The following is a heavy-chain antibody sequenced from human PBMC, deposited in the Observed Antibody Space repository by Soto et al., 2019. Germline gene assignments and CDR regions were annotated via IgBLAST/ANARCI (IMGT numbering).Heavy chain of an antibody. J-gene: IGHJ6*02. CDR1: GGTFSSYA. Sequence: ASVKVSCKASGGTFSSYAISWVRQAPGQGLEWMGGIIPIFGTANYAQKFQGRVTITADESTSTAYMELSSLRSEDTAVYYCARDGYSSSSETDGMDVWGQGTTVTVSS. D-gene: IGHD6-6*01. V-gene: IGHV1-69*13. CDR3: ARDGYSSSSETDGMDV. CDR2: IIPIFGTA.